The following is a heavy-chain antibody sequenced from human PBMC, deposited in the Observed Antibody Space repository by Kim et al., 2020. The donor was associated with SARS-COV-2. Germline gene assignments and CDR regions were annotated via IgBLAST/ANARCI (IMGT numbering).Heavy chain of an antibody. CDR3: ARSAMATIWGWFDP. D-gene: IGHD5-12*01. J-gene: IGHJ5*02. V-gene: IGHV4-59*11. CDR2: IYYSGST. Sequence: SETLSLTCTVSGGSISSHYWSWIRQPPGKGLEWIGQIYYSGSTNYNPSLKSRVTISVDTSKNQFSLKLSSVTAADTAVYYCARSAMATIWGWFDPWGRRTLVTVSS. CDR1: GGSISSHY.